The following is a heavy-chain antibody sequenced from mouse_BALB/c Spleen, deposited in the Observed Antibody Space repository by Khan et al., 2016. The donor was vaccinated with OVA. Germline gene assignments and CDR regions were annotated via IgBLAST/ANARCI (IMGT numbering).Heavy chain of an antibody. V-gene: IGHV5-17*02. CDR3: ATSYFYGYYFDY. Sequence: EVKLVESGGGLVQPGGSRKLSCAASGFTFSSYGMHWVRQAPERGLEWVAYISGDSNTIYYADTVKGRFTISRDNPRNTLFLQMTSLMPEDTAMYYCATSYFYGYYFDYWGPGTTLTVSS. CDR1: GFTFSSYG. CDR2: ISGDSNTI. J-gene: IGHJ2*01. D-gene: IGHD1-1*01.